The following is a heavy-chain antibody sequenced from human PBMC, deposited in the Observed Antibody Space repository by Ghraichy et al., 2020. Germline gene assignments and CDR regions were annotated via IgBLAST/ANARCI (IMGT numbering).Heavy chain of an antibody. V-gene: IGHV1-8*01. CDR1: GYTFTSYD. CDR3: ARGSNIAAGSVFYY. D-gene: IGHD6-13*01. Sequence: ASVKVSCKASGYTFTSYDINWVRQATGQGLEWMGWMNPNSGNTGYAQKFQGRVTMTRNTSISTAYMELSSLRSEDTAVYYCARGSNIAAGSVFYYWGQGTLVTVSS. J-gene: IGHJ4*02. CDR2: MNPNSGNT.